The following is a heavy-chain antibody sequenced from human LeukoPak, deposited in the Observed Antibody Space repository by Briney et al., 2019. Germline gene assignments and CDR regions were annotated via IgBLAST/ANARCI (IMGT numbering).Heavy chain of an antibody. CDR1: GSTFSSYW. D-gene: IGHD3-10*01. CDR2: INQDGSEK. CDR3: ARDRALVSMVRGVMGYFYYYMDV. Sequence: GGSLRLSCAASGSTFSSYWMSWVRQAPGKGLEWVANINQDGSEKYYVDSVKGRFTISRDSAKNSLYLEMNSLRAEDTAVYYCARDRALVSMVRGVMGYFYYYMDVWGKGTTVTISS. V-gene: IGHV3-7*01. J-gene: IGHJ6*03.